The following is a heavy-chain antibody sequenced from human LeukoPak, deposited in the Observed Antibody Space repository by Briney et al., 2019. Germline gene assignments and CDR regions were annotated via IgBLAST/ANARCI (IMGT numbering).Heavy chain of an antibody. D-gene: IGHD1-14*01. J-gene: IGHJ6*03. V-gene: IGHV1-24*01. CDR1: GYTLTELS. CDR2: FDPEDGET. Sequence: ASVKVSCKVSGYTLTELSMHWVRQAPGKGLEWMGGFDPEDGETVYAQKFQGRVTMTEDTSTDTAYMELSSLRSEDTAVYYCATWGDNPANLYYYYYYMDVWGKGTTVTVSS. CDR3: ATWGDNPANLYYYYYYMDV.